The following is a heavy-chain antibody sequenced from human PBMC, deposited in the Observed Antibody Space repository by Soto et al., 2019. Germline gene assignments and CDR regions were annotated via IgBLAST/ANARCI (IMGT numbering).Heavy chain of an antibody. CDR3: ARRAAAGRSFDY. Sequence: GGSLRLSCAASGFTLSDYYMTWIREAPGKGLEWVSYISSSGNSIYYADAVRGRFTVSRDNAKNSLFLQMNSLRAEDTAVYYCARRAAAGRSFDYWGLGTLVTVSS. CDR1: GFTLSDYY. CDR2: ISSSGNSI. D-gene: IGHD6-13*01. V-gene: IGHV3-11*01. J-gene: IGHJ4*02.